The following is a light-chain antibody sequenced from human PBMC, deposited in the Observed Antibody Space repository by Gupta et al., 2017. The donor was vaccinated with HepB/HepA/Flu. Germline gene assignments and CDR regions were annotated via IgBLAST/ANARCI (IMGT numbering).Light chain of an antibody. Sequence: QSALTQPASVSGSPGQSITISCSGTSSDVDGYNFVSWYQQHPGKAPKLMFYDVTNRPSGVSKRFYGSKSGNTASLTISGLQAEDEADYYCSSYTSTSTLETVFGGGTKLTVL. V-gene: IGLV2-14*01. CDR2: DVT. CDR1: SSDVDGYNF. J-gene: IGLJ2*01. CDR3: SSYTSTSTLETV.